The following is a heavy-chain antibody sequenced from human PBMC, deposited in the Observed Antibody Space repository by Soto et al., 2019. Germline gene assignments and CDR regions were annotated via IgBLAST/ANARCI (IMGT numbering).Heavy chain of an antibody. D-gene: IGHD5-18*01. CDR3: AREGHSYSSNYFRGRGV. J-gene: IGHJ6*01. CDR2: IYPGDSDT. V-gene: IGHV5-51*01. CDR1: GYSFTADW. Sequence: GESLKICCKASGYSFTADWIGWVRQMPGKGRGWMGIIYPGDSDTRYSPSFQGQVTVSAGKSISTAYLQWSSLKASDTAMYYCAREGHSYSSNYFRGRGVWGLGTTVTDSS.